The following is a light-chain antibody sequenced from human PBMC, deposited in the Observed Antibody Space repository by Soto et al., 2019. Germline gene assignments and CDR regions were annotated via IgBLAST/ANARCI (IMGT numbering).Light chain of an antibody. CDR3: QQYKSYST. J-gene: IGKJ2*01. Sequence: DIQMTQSPSTLSASVGDRVTITCRASQSISSWLAWYQQKPGKAPRFLIYQASNLEIGVPSRFSGSGSGTEFTLTISNLQPDYFATYYCQQYKSYSTFGQGTKVDIK. V-gene: IGKV1-5*03. CDR2: QAS. CDR1: QSISSW.